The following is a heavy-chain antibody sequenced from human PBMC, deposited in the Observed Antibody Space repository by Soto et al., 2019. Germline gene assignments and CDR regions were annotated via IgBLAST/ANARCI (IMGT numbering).Heavy chain of an antibody. J-gene: IGHJ6*02. D-gene: IGHD6-19*01. CDR2: IYPGDSDT. V-gene: IGHV5-51*01. CDR3: ARPREAGKNYYGVDV. Sequence: PGESLKISCKASGYGFTSYWIGWVRQTPGKGLEWMGIIYPGDSDTRYSPSFQGQVTISADKSISTAYLQWSSLKASDTAMYYCARPREAGKNYYGVDVWGQGTTVTVSS. CDR1: GYGFTSYW.